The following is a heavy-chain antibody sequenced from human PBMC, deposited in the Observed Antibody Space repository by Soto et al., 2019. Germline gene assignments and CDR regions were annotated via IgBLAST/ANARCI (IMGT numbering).Heavy chain of an antibody. CDR1: GFTFSDYY. D-gene: IGHD6-19*01. CDR3: ARYAGGWPYDF. Sequence: GGSLRLSCAASGFTFSDYYMTWVRQAPGKGLECISYITSSGSTIYYADSVKGRFTISRDNAKNSLYLQMNSLRAEDTALYYCARYAGGWPYDFGGQGTLVTVSS. V-gene: IGHV3-11*01. CDR2: ITSSGSTI. J-gene: IGHJ4*02.